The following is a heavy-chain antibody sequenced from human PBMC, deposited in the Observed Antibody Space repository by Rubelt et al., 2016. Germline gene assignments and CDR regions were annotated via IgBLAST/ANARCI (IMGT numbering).Heavy chain of an antibody. V-gene: IGHV3-30*18. CDR3: AKDQFVVVPAAIPRGYFDY. Sequence: VQLLESGGGLVQPGGSLRLSCAASGFTFSSYGMHWVRQAPGKGLEWVAVISYDGSNKYYADSVKGRFTISRDNSKNTLYLQMNSLRAEDTAVYYCAKDQFVVVPAAIPRGYFDYWGQGTLVTVSS. CDR1: GFTFSSYG. CDR2: ISYDGSNK. J-gene: IGHJ4*02. D-gene: IGHD2-2*01.